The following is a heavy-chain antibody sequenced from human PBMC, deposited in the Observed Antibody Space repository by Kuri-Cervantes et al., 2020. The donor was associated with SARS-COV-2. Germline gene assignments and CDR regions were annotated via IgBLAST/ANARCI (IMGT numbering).Heavy chain of an antibody. J-gene: IGHJ4*02. CDR2: ISAYNGNT. V-gene: IGHV1-18*01. CDR1: GYTFTSYG. D-gene: IGHD3-16*02. Sequence: ASVKVSCKASGYTFTSYGISWVRRAPGQGLEWMGWISAYNGNTNYAQKLQGRVTMTTDTSTSTAYMELRSLRSDDTAVYYCARVGLMITFGGVIVIPPDYWGQGTLVTVSS. CDR3: ARVGLMITFGGVIVIPPDY.